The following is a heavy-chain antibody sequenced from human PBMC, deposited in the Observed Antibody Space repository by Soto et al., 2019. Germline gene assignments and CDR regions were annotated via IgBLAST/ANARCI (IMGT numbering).Heavy chain of an antibody. CDR2: ISPYNGNR. CDR1: GYTFRAYG. J-gene: IGHJ5*02. D-gene: IGHD3-10*01. V-gene: IGHV1-18*01. Sequence: QLQLVQSGAEVKWPGTSVTVSCKASGYTFRAYGVTWVRQAPGQGLEWMGWISPYNGNRHYAQNFQGRVTMTTDTSTNTAYMELRSLTSDDTSVYYCARGGDDDVRWFDPWGQGTLVIVSS. CDR3: ARGGDDDVRWFDP.